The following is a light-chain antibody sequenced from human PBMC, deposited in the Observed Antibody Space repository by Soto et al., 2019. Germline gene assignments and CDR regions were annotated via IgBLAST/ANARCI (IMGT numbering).Light chain of an antibody. V-gene: IGKV1-5*03. CDR1: QSISSW. CDR2: KAS. Sequence: DIQMTQSPSTLSASVGDRVTITCRASQSISSWLAWYQQKPGKAPKLLIYKASSLESGDPSRFSGSGSGTEFTLTISSLQPDDFETYYCQQYNSYSRTFGQGTKVEIK. CDR3: QQYNSYSRT. J-gene: IGKJ1*01.